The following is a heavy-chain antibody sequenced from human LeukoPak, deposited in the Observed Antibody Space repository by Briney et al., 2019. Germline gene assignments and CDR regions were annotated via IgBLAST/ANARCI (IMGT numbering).Heavy chain of an antibody. D-gene: IGHD3-10*01. V-gene: IGHV3-11*04. J-gene: IGHJ4*02. Sequence: GGSLRLSCAASGFTFSDYYMSWIRQAPGKGPEWVSYISSSGSTIYYADSVKGRFTISRDNAKNSLYLQMNSLGAEDTAVYYCAREAQIITMVRGYFDYWGQGTLVTVSS. CDR2: ISSSGSTI. CDR3: AREAQIITMVRGYFDY. CDR1: GFTFSDYY.